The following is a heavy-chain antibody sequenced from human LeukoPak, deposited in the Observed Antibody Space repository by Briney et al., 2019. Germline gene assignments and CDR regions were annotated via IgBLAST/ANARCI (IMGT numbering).Heavy chain of an antibody. CDR3: ARDGVSGLIAADY. D-gene: IGHD6-13*01. CDR2: INPNSGGT. V-gene: IGHV1-2*02. J-gene: IGHJ4*02. CDR1: GYTFTGYY. Sequence: GASVKVSCKASGYTFTGYYMHWLRQAPGQGLEWMGWINPNSGGTNYAQKFQGRVTMTRDTSISTAYMELSRLRSDDTAVYYCARDGVSGLIAADYWGQGTLVTVSS.